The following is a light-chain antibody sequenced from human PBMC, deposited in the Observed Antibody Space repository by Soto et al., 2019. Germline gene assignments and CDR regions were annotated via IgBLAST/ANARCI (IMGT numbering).Light chain of an antibody. CDR3: QQRSSWPLT. CDR2: DAS. Sequence: EIVLTQSPATLSLSPGERATLPCRASQSVSSYLAWYQQKPGQAPRLLIYDASNRATGIPARFSGSGSGTDFTLTISSLEPEDFAVYYCQQRSSWPLTFGGGNKVEIK. V-gene: IGKV3-11*01. CDR1: QSVSSY. J-gene: IGKJ4*01.